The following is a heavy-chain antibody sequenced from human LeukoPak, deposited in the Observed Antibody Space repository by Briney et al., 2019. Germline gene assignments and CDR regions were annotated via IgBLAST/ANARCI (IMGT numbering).Heavy chain of an antibody. D-gene: IGHD4-17*01. CDR3: AKDKNYYGDYRGAFDI. CDR2: ISGDGGST. V-gene: IGHV3-43*02. J-gene: IGHJ3*02. Sequence: GGSLRLSCAASGFTFDDYAMHWFRQAPGKGLEWVSLISGDGGSTYYADSVKGRFTISRDNSKNSLYLQMNSLRTEDTALYYCAKDKNYYGDYRGAFDIWGQGTMVTVSS. CDR1: GFTFDDYA.